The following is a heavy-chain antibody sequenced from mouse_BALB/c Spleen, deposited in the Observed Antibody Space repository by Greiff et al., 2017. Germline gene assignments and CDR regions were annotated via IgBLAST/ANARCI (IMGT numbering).Heavy chain of an antibody. D-gene: IGHD2-1*01. CDR1: GFSLTSYG. CDR2: IWRGGST. V-gene: IGHV2-5-1*01. Sequence: QVHVKQSGPSLVQPSQSLSITCTVSGFSLTSYGVHWVRQSPGKGLEWLGVIWRGGSTDYNAAFMSRLSITKDNSKSQVFFKMNSLQADDTAIYYCAKRDGNTVFYAMDYWGQGTSVTVSS. CDR3: AKRDGNTVFYAMDY. J-gene: IGHJ4*01.